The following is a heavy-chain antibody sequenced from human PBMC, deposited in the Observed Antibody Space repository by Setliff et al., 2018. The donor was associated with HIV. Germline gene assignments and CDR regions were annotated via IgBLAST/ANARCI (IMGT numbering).Heavy chain of an antibody. CDR3: ARDRIAAAGTLMGY. V-gene: IGHV1-69*05. J-gene: IGHJ4*02. CDR1: GGTFSSYA. D-gene: IGHD6-13*01. CDR2: IIPIFGTP. Sequence: ASVKVSCKASGGTFSSYAISWVRQAPGQGLEWMARIIPIFGTPNYAQKLQGRVTMTTDTSTSTAYMELRSLRSDDTAVYYCARDRIAAAGTLMGYWGQGTLVTVSS.